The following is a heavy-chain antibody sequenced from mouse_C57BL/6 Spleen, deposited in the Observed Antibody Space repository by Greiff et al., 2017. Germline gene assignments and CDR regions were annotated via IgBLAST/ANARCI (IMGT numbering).Heavy chain of an antibody. CDR2: IYPGSGNT. D-gene: IGHD1-1*01. CDR1: GYSFTSYY. CDR3: ARGDYGSREDWYFDV. J-gene: IGHJ1*03. V-gene: IGHV1-66*01. Sequence: QVQLQQSGPELVKPGASVKISCKASGYSFTSYYIHWVKQRPGQGLEWIGWIYPGSGNTKYNEKFKGKATLTADTSSSTAYMQLSSLTSEDSAVYYCARGDYGSREDWYFDVWGTGTTVTVSS.